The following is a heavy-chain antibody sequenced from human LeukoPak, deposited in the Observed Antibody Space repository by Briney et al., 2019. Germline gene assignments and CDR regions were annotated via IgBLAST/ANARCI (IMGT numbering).Heavy chain of an antibody. CDR1: GFTFGDYA. J-gene: IGHJ4*02. D-gene: IGHD2-2*01. V-gene: IGHV3-49*04. Sequence: PGGSLRPSCTASGFTFGDYAMSWVRQAPGKGLEWVGFIRSKAYGGTTEYAASVKGRFTISRDDSKSIAYLQMNSLKTEDTAVYYCTRGFRYCSSTSCYPLDYWGQGTLVTVSS. CDR3: TRGFRYCSSTSCYPLDY. CDR2: IRSKAYGGTT.